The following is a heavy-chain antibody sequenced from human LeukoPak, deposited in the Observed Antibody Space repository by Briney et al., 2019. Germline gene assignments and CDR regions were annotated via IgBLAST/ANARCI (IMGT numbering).Heavy chain of an antibody. V-gene: IGHV3-33*08. D-gene: IGHD2-8*02. Sequence: PGRSLRLSCAPSGFTFRSNGIHWVRQAPGRGLEWVTYIWYDESDADYTDPVKGRFTISRDNSKNTLYLQMNSLRAEDTAVYYCARYTAGHGFDVWGQGTLVTVSS. CDR2: IWYDESDA. J-gene: IGHJ4*02. CDR1: GFTFRSNG. CDR3: ARYTAGHGFDV.